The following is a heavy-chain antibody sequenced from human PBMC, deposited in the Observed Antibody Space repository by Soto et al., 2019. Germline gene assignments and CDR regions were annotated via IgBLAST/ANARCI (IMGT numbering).Heavy chain of an antibody. CDR1: GFSLSTSGMC. CDR3: ARMGYDGGFDY. V-gene: IGHV2-70*01. CDR2: IDWDDDK. J-gene: IGHJ4*02. Sequence: SGPTLVNPHRPSLTCTFSGFSLSTSGMCVSWIRQPPGKALEWLALIDWDDDKYYSTSLKTRLTISKDTSKNQVVLTMTNMDPVDTATYYCARMGYDGGFDYWGQGTLVTVSS. D-gene: IGHD3-10*02.